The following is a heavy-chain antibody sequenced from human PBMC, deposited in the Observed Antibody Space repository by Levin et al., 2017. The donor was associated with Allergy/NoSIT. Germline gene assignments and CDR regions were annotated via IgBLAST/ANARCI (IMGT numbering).Heavy chain of an antibody. J-gene: IGHJ4*02. CDR3: AKDSSSWYGLFDY. D-gene: IGHD6-13*01. CDR2: ISASGGST. V-gene: IGHV3-23*01. CDR1: GFTFSSYA. Sequence: GGSLRLSCAASGFTFSSYAMNWVRQAPGKGLDWVSAISASGGSTYYADSVKGRFTISRDKSKNTLYLQMNSLRAEDTAVYSCAKDSSSWYGLFDYWGQGNLVTVSS.